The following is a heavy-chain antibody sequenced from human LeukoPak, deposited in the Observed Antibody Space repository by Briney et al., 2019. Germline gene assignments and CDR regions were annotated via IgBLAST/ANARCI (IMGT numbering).Heavy chain of an antibody. V-gene: IGHV1-2*02. CDR3: APGVTIFGVVIKWGLNY. CDR1: GYTFTGYY. J-gene: IGHJ4*02. D-gene: IGHD3-3*01. CDR2: INPNSGGT. Sequence: GASVKVSCKASGYTFTGYYMHWVRQAPGQGLEWMGWINPNSGGTNYAQKFQGRVTMTRDTSISTAYMELSRLRSDDTAVYYCAPGVTIFGVVIKWGLNYWGQGTLVTVSS.